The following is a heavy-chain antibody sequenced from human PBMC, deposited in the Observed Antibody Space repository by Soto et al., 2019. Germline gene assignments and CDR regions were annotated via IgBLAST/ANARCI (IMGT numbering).Heavy chain of an antibody. CDR3: AKDIEVRGVTPGAPAC. Sequence: LSCAASGFTFDDYAMHWVRQAPGKGLEWVSGISWNSGSIGYADSVKGRFTISRDNAKNSLYLQMNSLRAEDTALYYCAKDIEVRGVTPGAPACWGQGTLVTVSS. V-gene: IGHV3-9*01. J-gene: IGHJ4*02. CDR1: GFTFDDYA. D-gene: IGHD3-10*01. CDR2: ISWNSGSI.